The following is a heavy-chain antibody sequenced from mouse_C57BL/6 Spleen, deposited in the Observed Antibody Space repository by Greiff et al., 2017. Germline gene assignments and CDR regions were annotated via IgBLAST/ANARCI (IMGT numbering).Heavy chain of an antibody. J-gene: IGHJ2*01. CDR1: GYTFTSYW. CDR3: AILGTTVVAHFDY. Sequence: QVQLQQPGAELVKPGASVKVSCKASGYTFTSYWMHWVKQRPGQGLEWIGRIHPSDSDTNYNQKFKGKATSTVDKSSSTAYMQLSSLTSEDSAVYYCAILGTTVVAHFDYWGQGTTLTVSS. V-gene: IGHV1-74*01. D-gene: IGHD1-1*01. CDR2: IHPSDSDT.